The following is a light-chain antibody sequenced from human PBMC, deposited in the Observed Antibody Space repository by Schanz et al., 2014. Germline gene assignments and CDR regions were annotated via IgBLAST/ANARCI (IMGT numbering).Light chain of an antibody. CDR1: SGSIASTY. CDR3: QSHDSSNHWV. Sequence: NFMLTQPHSVSESPGKTVTISCTRSSGSIASTYVQWYQQRPGSAPTTVIYEDNQRPSGVPDRFSGSTDSSSNTASLTISGLKTEDEADYYCQSHDSSNHWVFGGGTKLTVL. V-gene: IGLV6-57*03. CDR2: EDN. J-gene: IGLJ3*02.